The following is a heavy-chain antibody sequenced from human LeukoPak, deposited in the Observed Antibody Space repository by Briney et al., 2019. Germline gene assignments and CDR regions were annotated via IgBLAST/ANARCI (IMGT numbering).Heavy chain of an antibody. CDR1: GFTFSNYR. V-gene: IGHV3-21*01. J-gene: IGHJ6*03. D-gene: IGHD1-26*01. Sequence: GGSLRLSCAASGFTFSNYRMNWVRQAPGKGLEWVSSISTSSIYIYYADSLKGRFTISRDNAKNSLYLQMNSLRAEDTAVYYCARDPYSGAYGDTYYYYMDVWGKGTTVTISS. CDR2: ISTSSIYI. CDR3: ARDPYSGAYGDTYYYYMDV.